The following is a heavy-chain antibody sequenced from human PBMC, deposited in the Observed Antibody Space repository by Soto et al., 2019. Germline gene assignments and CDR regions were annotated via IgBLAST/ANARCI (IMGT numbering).Heavy chain of an antibody. J-gene: IGHJ6*02. CDR2: IYHSGST. V-gene: IGHV4-4*02. CDR1: GGSISSSNW. CDR3: ERVRGGYYYAMDV. Sequence: QVQLQESGPGLVKPSGTLSLTCAVSGGSISSSNWWSWVRQPPGKGLEWIGEIYHSGSTNYNPSLKSRVTRSVYKSKTQFSLKLSSVTGAATAVYYCERVRGGYYYAMDVWGQGTTITVSS. D-gene: IGHD3-10*01.